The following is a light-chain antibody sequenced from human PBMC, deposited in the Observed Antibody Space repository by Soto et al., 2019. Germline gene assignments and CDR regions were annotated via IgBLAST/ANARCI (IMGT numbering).Light chain of an antibody. CDR2: ATS. J-gene: IGKJ4*01. CDR1: QSVSSN. V-gene: IGKV3D-15*01. Sequence: EIVMTHSPATLSVSPCERATLSFRASQSVSSNLAWYQQKPGQAPRLLMIATSKTAPGIPDRFSGSGSGTDFTLTISSLEPEDFAFYHCQQYGSSPLTFGGGTKVDI. CDR3: QQYGSSPLT.